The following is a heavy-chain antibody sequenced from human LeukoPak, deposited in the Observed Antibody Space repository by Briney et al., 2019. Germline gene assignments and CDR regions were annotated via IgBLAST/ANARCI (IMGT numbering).Heavy chain of an antibody. CDR3: AKAYPGYSYGYGFDI. V-gene: IGHV3-33*06. D-gene: IGHD5-18*01. J-gene: IGHJ3*02. CDR1: GFTFSSYG. Sequence: GGSLRLSCAASGFTFSSYGMHWVRQAPGKGLEWVAVIWYDGSNKYYADSVKGRFTISRDNSKNTLYLQMNSLRAEDTAVYYRAKAYPGYSYGYGFDIWGQGTMVTVSS. CDR2: IWYDGSNK.